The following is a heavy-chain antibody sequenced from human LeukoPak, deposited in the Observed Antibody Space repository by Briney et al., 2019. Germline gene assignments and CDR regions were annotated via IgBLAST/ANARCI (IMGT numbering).Heavy chain of an antibody. CDR3: ARDRPDDYGDYVDY. CDR1: GFTFSSYS. J-gene: IGHJ4*02. V-gene: IGHV3-21*01. CDR2: ISSSSSYI. Sequence: GGSLRLSCAASGFTFSSYSMNWVRQAPGKGLEWVSSISSSSSYIYYADSVKGRFTISRDNAKNPLYLQMNSLRAEDTAVYYCARDRPDDYGDYVDYWGQGTLVTVSS. D-gene: IGHD4-17*01.